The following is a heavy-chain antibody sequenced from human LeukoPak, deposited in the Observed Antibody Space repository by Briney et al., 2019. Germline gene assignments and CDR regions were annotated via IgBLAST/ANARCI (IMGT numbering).Heavy chain of an antibody. Sequence: DSVKGRFTVSRDNAKNSLYLQMNSLRAEDTAVYYCARIAALASYVLDFWGQGNLVTVSS. J-gene: IGHJ4*02. D-gene: IGHD3-10*02. CDR3: ARIAALASYVLDF. V-gene: IGHV3-7*01.